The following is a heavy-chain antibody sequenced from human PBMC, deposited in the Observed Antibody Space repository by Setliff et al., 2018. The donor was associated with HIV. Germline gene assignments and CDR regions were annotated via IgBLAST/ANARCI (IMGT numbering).Heavy chain of an antibody. V-gene: IGHV4-61*02. CDR2: FYTSGST. D-gene: IGHD6-19*01. Sequence: LSLTCTVSGGSISSGSYYWGWIRQPAGKGLEWIGRFYTSGSTNYSPSLKSRVTMSVDTSKNQFSLKLSSVTAADTAVYYCARGDWYDFFDYWGQGTLVTVSS. CDR3: ARGDWYDFFDY. CDR1: GGSISSGSYY. J-gene: IGHJ4*02.